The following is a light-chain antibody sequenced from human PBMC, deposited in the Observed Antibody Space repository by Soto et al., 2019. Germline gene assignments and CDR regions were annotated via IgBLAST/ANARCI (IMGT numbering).Light chain of an antibody. CDR1: SSNIGSNT. Sequence: QSVLTQPPSASGTPGQRVTISCSGSSSNIGSNTVNWYQQLPGTAPKLLIYSNNQRPSGVPDRFSGSKSGTSASPAISGLQSEDEADYYCAAWDDSLNGHWVFGGGTKLTVL. CDR3: AAWDDSLNGHWV. V-gene: IGLV1-44*01. J-gene: IGLJ3*02. CDR2: SNN.